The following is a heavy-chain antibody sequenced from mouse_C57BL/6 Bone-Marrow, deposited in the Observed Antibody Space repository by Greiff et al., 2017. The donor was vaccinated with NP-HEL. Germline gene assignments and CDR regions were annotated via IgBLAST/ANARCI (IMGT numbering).Heavy chain of an antibody. CDR3: ARGKRVFITTNYFDY. V-gene: IGHV1-61*01. J-gene: IGHJ2*01. CDR2: IYPSDSET. Sequence: QVQLQQSGAELVRPGSSVKLSCKASGYTFTSYWMDWVKQRPGQGLEWIGNIYPSDSETHYNQKFKDKATLTVDKSSSTAYMQLSSLTSEDSAVYYCARGKRVFITTNYFDYWGQGTTLTVSS. CDR1: GYTFTSYW. D-gene: IGHD1-1*01.